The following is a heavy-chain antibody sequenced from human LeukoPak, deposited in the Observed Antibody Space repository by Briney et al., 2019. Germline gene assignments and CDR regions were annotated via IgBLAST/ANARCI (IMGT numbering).Heavy chain of an antibody. Sequence: PGGSLRLSCAASGFTFSSYTMNWVRQAPGKGLEWVSSISRSSSYIYYADSVKGRFNISRDNAMNSLDLQMNSLRAEDTAVYYCARGREAIAARWWVEEPRWYFFDPWGQGTLVTVSS. CDR2: ISRSSSYI. CDR3: ARGREAIAARWWVEEPRWYFFDP. CDR1: GFTFSSYT. V-gene: IGHV3-21*01. J-gene: IGHJ5*02. D-gene: IGHD6-6*01.